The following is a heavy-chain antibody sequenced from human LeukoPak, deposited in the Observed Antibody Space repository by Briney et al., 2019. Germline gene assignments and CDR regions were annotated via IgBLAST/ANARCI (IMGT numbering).Heavy chain of an antibody. CDR2: IYYSGST. J-gene: IGHJ4*02. D-gene: IGHD1-26*01. V-gene: IGHV4-59*08. Sequence: SETLSLTCTVSGGSISSYYWSWIRQPPGKGLEWIGYIYYSGSTNYNPSLKSRVTISVDTSKNQFSLKLSSVTAADTAVYYCARRVGATKVFDCWGQGTLVTVSS. CDR1: GGSISSYY. CDR3: ARRVGATKVFDC.